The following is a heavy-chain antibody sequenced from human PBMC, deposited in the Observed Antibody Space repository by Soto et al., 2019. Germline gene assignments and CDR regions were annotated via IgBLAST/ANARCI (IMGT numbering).Heavy chain of an antibody. CDR3: ARDSVGFRLGWIYYGMDV. Sequence: GSLRLSCAASGFSFSSYEMNWVRQAPGKGLEWVSYISTSGSTIYYADSVKGRFTISRDNAKNSLYLQMNSLRAEDTAVYYCARDSVGFRLGWIYYGMDVWGQGTTVTVS. V-gene: IGHV3-48*03. J-gene: IGHJ6*02. CDR2: ISTSGSTI. CDR1: GFSFSSYE. D-gene: IGHD1-26*01.